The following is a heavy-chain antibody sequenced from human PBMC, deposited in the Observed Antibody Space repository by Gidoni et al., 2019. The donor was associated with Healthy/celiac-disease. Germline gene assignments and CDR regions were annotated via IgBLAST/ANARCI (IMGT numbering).Heavy chain of an antibody. CDR2: IYDSGSN. D-gene: IGHD3-3*01. CDR3: ARHPAVSGDFWSGYYPTLFDY. CDR1: GGSLRSHH. J-gene: IGHJ4*02. V-gene: IGHV4-59*08. Sequence: QVQLQESGPGLVKPSEPLSLTCPVPGGSLRSHHWRWTRPPPGQGLVWSGYIYDSGSNNYNPALKSRGTISVDTSKNQFSVKMSSVTAADTAVYYCARHPAVSGDFWSGYYPTLFDYWGQGTLVTVSS.